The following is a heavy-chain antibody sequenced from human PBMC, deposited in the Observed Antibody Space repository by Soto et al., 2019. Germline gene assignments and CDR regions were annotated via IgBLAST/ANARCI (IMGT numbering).Heavy chain of an antibody. J-gene: IGHJ6*02. CDR1: GGTFSSYA. Sequence: GASVKVSCKASGGTFSSYAISWVRQAPGQGLEWMGGIIPIFGTANYAQKFQGRVTITADESTSTAYMELSSLRSEDTAVYYCARDNMVRGVITYYYGMDVWGQGTTVTV. CDR2: IIPIFGTA. CDR3: ARDNMVRGVITYYYGMDV. D-gene: IGHD3-10*01. V-gene: IGHV1-69*13.